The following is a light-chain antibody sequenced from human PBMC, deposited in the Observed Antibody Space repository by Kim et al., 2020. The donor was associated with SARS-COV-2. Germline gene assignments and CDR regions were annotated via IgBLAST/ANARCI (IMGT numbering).Light chain of an antibody. CDR1: QSISSW. J-gene: IGKJ1*01. V-gene: IGKV1-5*03. CDR3: QQYSIYPWT. Sequence: ASVGDRVTITCRASQSISSWLAWYQQKPGKAPKVLIYKASYLESGVPSRFSGSGSGTEFTLTISSLQPDDFATYYCQQYSIYPWTFGQGTKVDIK. CDR2: KAS.